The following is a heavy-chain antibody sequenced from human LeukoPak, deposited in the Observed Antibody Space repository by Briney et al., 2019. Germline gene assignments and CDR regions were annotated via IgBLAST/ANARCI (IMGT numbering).Heavy chain of an antibody. CDR1: GFTFSSYG. CDR2: IGGSGSTT. CDR3: AKWVVPAAISYFDY. Sequence: PGGSLRLSCAASGFTFSSYGMSWVRQAPGKGLEWVSAIGGSGSTTYYADSVKGRFTISRDNSKNTLHLQMNSLRAEDTAVYYCAKWVVPAAISYFDYWGQGTLVTVSS. D-gene: IGHD2-2*02. V-gene: IGHV3-23*01. J-gene: IGHJ4*02.